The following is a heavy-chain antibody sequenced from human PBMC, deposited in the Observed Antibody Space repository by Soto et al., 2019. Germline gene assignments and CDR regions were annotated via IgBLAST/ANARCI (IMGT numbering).Heavy chain of an antibody. V-gene: IGHV3-30*18. CDR1: GFTFSRYG. CDR2: ISYDGSNK. D-gene: IGHD6-25*01. Sequence: SLRLSCAASGFTFSRYGMHWVRHSPGKWLEWVAVISYDGSNKYYADSVKGRFTISRDNSKNTLYLQMNSLRAEDTAVYYCAKDSVPGIAAAVKGFDPWGQGTLVTVSS. CDR3: AKDSVPGIAAAVKGFDP. J-gene: IGHJ5*02.